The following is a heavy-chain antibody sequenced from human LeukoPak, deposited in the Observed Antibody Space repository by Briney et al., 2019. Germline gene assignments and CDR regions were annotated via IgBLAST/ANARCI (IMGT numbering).Heavy chain of an antibody. CDR3: ARDPTLGGYYFDY. J-gene: IGHJ4*02. CDR1: GYSFAGYY. V-gene: IGHV1-2*06. Sequence: ASVKVSCKGSGYSFAGYYIHWVRQAPGQGLEWMGRINPRDGETNFAQKFQGRVTMTRDTSISTAYMELSRLRSDDTAVYYCARDPTLGGYYFDYWGQGTLVTVSS. CDR2: INPRDGET.